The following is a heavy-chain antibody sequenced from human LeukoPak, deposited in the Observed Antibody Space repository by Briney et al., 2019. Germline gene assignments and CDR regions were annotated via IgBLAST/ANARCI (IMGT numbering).Heavy chain of an antibody. V-gene: IGHV4-61*02. CDR2: IYTSGST. Sequence: PSETLSLTCTVSGGSISSCSCYWSWIRQPAGKGLEWIGRIYTSGSTNYNPSLKSRVTISVDTSKNQFSLKLSSVTAADTAVYYCARGCGDSSSYYDEYWFDPWGQGTLVTVSS. D-gene: IGHD3-22*01. J-gene: IGHJ5*02. CDR1: GGSISSCSCY. CDR3: ARGCGDSSSYYDEYWFDP.